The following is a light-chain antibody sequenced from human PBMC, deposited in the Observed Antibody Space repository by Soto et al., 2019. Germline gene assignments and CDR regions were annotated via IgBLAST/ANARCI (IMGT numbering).Light chain of an antibody. Sequence: EVVMRQSPATLSVPPGERATLSCRASQSVSSNLAWYQQKPGQAPRLLIHGASTRATGIPARFSGSGSGTELTLTISSLQSEDFTVYFCQQYNLSPWTFGQGAKVDIK. CDR2: GAS. V-gene: IGKV3-15*01. CDR1: QSVSSN. J-gene: IGKJ1*01. CDR3: QQYNLSPWT.